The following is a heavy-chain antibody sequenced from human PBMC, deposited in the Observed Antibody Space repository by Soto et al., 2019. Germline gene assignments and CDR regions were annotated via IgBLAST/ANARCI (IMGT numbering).Heavy chain of an antibody. Sequence: GESLKISCKGSGYSFTSYWISWVRQMPGKGLEWMGRIDPSDSYTNYSPSFQGHVTISADKSISTAYLQWSSLKASDTAMYYCARHKFLGQGSSPVSWCDPWGQGTQVTLSS. D-gene: IGHD3-10*01. CDR3: ARHKFLGQGSSPVSWCDP. J-gene: IGHJ5*02. CDR2: IDPSDSYT. CDR1: GYSFTSYW. V-gene: IGHV5-10-1*01.